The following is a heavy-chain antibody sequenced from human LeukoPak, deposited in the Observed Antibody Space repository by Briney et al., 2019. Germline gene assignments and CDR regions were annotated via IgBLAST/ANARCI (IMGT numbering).Heavy chain of an antibody. J-gene: IGHJ4*02. CDR2: IHYSGST. D-gene: IGHD6-6*01. Sequence: PSETLFLTCTVSGGSISSSSYYWGWIRQPPGKGLEWIGSIHYSGSTYYNPSLKSRVTISVDTSKNQFSLKLSSVTAADTAVYYCASEGSIAPGYWGQGTLVTVSS. V-gene: IGHV4-39*01. CDR3: ASEGSIAPGY. CDR1: GGSISSSSYY.